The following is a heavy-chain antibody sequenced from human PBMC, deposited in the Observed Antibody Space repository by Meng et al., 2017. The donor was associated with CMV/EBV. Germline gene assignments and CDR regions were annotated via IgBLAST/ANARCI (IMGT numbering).Heavy chain of an antibody. Sequence: GESLKISCAASGFTFSSYEMNWVRQAPGKGLEWVSYISSSGSTIYYADSVKGRFTISRDNAKNSLYLQMNSLRAEDTAVYYCARDRGFGELGGYYYYGMDVWGQGTTVTVSS. CDR1: GFTFSSYE. CDR2: ISSSGSTI. V-gene: IGHV3-48*03. J-gene: IGHJ6*02. D-gene: IGHD3-10*01. CDR3: ARDRGFGELGGYYYYGMDV.